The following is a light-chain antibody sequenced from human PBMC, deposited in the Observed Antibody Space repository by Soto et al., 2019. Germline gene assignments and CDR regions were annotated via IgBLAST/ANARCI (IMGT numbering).Light chain of an antibody. CDR3: CSYTSSTTVV. J-gene: IGLJ2*01. Sequence: QSALTQPASVSGSPGQSITISCTGTSSDVGAYNYVSWYQQHPGKAPKLMIYDVSNRPSGVSDRFSGSKSGNTASLTISGLQAEDEGDYYCCSYTSSTTVVFGGGTKVTVL. CDR1: SSDVGAYNY. V-gene: IGLV2-14*01. CDR2: DVS.